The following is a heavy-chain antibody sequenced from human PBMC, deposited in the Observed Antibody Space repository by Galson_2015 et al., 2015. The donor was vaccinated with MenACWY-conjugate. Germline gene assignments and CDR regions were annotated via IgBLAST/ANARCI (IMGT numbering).Heavy chain of an antibody. J-gene: IGHJ4*02. V-gene: IGHV3-53*01. CDR3: ARYGAARGGLEYFDY. CDR2: IYSGGST. Sequence: SLRLSCAASGFTFSSNYMSWVRQAPGKGLEWVSVIYSGGSTYYADSVKGRFTISRDNSKNTLYLQMNSLRAEDTAVYYCARYGAARGGLEYFDYWGQGTLVTVSS. CDR1: GFTFSSNY. D-gene: IGHD6-6*01.